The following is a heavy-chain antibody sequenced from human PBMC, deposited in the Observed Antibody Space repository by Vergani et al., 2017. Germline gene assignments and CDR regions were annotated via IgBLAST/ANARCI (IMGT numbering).Heavy chain of an antibody. D-gene: IGHD3-10*01. Sequence: QVPLQESGPGLVKPSETLSLTCTVSGGPISSYYWSWIRQPPGKGLEWIGYIDYSGSTNSNPSLKSRVTISVDTSKNQFSLKLSSVTAADTAVYYCARAKYGSHHAFDIWGQGTMVTVSS. V-gene: IGHV4-59*01. J-gene: IGHJ3*02. CDR1: GGPISSYY. CDR2: IDYSGST. CDR3: ARAKYGSHHAFDI.